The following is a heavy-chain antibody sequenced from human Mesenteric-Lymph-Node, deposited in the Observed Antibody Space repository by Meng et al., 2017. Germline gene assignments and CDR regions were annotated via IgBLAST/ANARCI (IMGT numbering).Heavy chain of an antibody. CDR2: ISGSGGST. J-gene: IGHJ4*02. V-gene: IGHV3-23*01. D-gene: IGHD5-18*01. Sequence: ESPMIPCAASRSTFSNAWMSWVRQAPGKGLEWVSAISGSGGSTYYADSVKGRFTISRDNAKNTLYLVMSSLRAEDTALYYCVRRLAMVGTYDSWGQGTLVTVSS. CDR1: RSTFSNAW. CDR3: VRRLAMVGTYDS.